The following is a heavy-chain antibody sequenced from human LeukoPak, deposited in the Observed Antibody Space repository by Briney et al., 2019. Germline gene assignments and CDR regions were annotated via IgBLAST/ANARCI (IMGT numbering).Heavy chain of an antibody. CDR3: ARVPPGSSSSYY. D-gene: IGHD6-6*01. V-gene: IGHV3-48*03. J-gene: IGHJ4*02. Sequence: GGSLRLSCAASGFTLSSYEMNWVRQAPGKGLGWVSYISSSGSTIYYADSVKGRFTVSRDDAKNSLYLQMNSLRAEDTAVYYCARVPPGSSSSYYWGQGTLVTVSS. CDR2: ISSSGSTI. CDR1: GFTLSSYE.